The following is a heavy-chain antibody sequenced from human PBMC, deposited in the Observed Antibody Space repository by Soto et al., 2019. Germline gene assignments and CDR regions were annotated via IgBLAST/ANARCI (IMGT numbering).Heavy chain of an antibody. CDR2: ISSSSSYI. V-gene: IGHV3-21*01. Sequence: GGSLRLSCAASGFTFSSYSMNWVRQAPGKGLEWVSSISSSSSYIYYADSVKGRFTISRDNAKNSLYLQMNSLRAEDTAVYYCARDRGYCSSTSCPYDAFDIWGQGTMVTRLL. D-gene: IGHD2-2*01. J-gene: IGHJ3*02. CDR3: ARDRGYCSSTSCPYDAFDI. CDR1: GFTFSSYS.